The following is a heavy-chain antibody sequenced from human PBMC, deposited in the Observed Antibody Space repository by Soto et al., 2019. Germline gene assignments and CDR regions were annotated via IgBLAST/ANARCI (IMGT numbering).Heavy chain of an antibody. CDR3: ARDIGSGWFYYFDY. D-gene: IGHD6-19*01. Sequence: QVQLVESGGGVVQPGRSLRLSCAASGFTFSSYGMHWVRQAPGKGLEWVAVIWYDGSNKYYADSVKGRFTISRDNSKNTLYLQMNSLRAEDTAVYYCARDIGSGWFYYFDYWGQGTLVTVSS. CDR1: GFTFSSYG. CDR2: IWYDGSNK. J-gene: IGHJ4*02. V-gene: IGHV3-33*01.